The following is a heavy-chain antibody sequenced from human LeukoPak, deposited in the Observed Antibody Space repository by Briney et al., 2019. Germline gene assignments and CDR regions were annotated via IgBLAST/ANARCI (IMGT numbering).Heavy chain of an antibody. Sequence: GGSLRLSCAASGFIVSSYYMTWVRQAPGKGLEWVSVIYSGGSTYYADSVKGRFTISRDNSKNTLFLQMNSLRAEDTAVYYCAKGGYCSSTSCYVGWFDPWGQGTLVTVSS. CDR1: GFIVSSYY. J-gene: IGHJ5*02. V-gene: IGHV3-53*01. D-gene: IGHD2-2*01. CDR3: AKGGYCSSTSCYVGWFDP. CDR2: IYSGGST.